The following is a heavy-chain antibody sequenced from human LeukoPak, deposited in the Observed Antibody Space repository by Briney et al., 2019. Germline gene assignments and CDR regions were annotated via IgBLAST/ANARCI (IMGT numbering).Heavy chain of an antibody. Sequence: ASVKVSCKASGYTFTNYGISWVRQAPGQGPEWMGWISAYSGRTNYAQKLQGRVTMTTDKSTSTAYMELRSLRSDDTAVYYCARDNHSGSWSWFDPWGQGTLVSVSS. CDR2: ISAYSGRT. CDR1: GYTFTNYG. D-gene: IGHD6-13*01. CDR3: ARDNHSGSWSWFDP. V-gene: IGHV1-18*01. J-gene: IGHJ5*02.